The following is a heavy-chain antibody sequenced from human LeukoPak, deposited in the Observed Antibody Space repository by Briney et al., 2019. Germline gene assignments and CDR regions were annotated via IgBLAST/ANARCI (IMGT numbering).Heavy chain of an antibody. J-gene: IGHJ6*02. CDR3: ARGAVGATPYYYYYGMDV. CDR1: GASISSYY. Sequence: SSETLSLTCTVSGASISSYYWSWIRQPPGKGLEWIGYIYYSGSTNYNPSLKSRVTISVDTSKNQFSLRLSSVTAADTAVYYCARGAVGATPYYYYYGMDVWGQGTTVTVSS. V-gene: IGHV4-59*01. D-gene: IGHD1-26*01. CDR2: IYYSGST.